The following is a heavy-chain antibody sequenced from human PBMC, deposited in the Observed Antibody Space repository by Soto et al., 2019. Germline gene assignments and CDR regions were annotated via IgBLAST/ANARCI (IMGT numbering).Heavy chain of an antibody. J-gene: IGHJ4*02. CDR2: IGNRNDYI. V-gene: IGHV3-21*01. Sequence: PGGALRLSCAASGFTFSAYSMNWVRQAPGKGLEWVSSIGNRNDYIYHADSVKGRFTISRDNAKNSLYLQMNSLRAEDTAVYFCARDQTSIDYWGQGTLVTVSS. D-gene: IGHD3-3*02. CDR3: ARDQTSIDY. CDR1: GFTFSAYS.